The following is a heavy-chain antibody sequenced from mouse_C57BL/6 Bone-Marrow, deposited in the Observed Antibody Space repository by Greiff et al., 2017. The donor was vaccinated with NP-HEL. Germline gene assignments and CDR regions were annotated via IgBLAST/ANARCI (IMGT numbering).Heavy chain of an antibody. CDR2: IYPRRGHT. V-gene: IGHV1-81*01. D-gene: IGHD1-1*01. Sequence: QVQLQQSGAELARPGASVKLSCKASGYTFTSYGISWVKQRTGQGLEWIGEIYPRRGHTYYNEKFKGKATLTADKSSSTAYMELRSLTSEDSAVYFCARSPSYYYGSSSHFDYWGQGTTLTVSS. CDR1: GYTFTSYG. J-gene: IGHJ2*01. CDR3: ARSPSYYYGSSSHFDY.